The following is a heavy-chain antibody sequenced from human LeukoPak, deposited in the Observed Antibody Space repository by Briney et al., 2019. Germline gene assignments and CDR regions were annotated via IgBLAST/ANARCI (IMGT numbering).Heavy chain of an antibody. CDR3: ARAIPAGYCSGSNCYALDS. V-gene: IGHV1-69*13. CDR2: IIPIFDIA. J-gene: IGHJ4*02. D-gene: IGHD2-2*03. CDR1: GYTFTGYY. Sequence: GASVKVSCKASGYTFTGYYMHWVRQAPGQGLEWVGGIIPIFDIANYAQNFQGRLTITADEATTTVFMELSTLRSDDTAVYYCARAIPAGYCSGSNCYALDSWGQGTLVTVSS.